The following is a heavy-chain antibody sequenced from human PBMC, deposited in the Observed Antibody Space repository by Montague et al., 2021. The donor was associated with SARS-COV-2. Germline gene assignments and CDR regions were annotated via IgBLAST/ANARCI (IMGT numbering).Heavy chain of an antibody. V-gene: IGHV3-7*01. CDR3: ARGGRGTSCYWEY. CDR1: RFSFSSYR. CDR2: IDRDGYEV. J-gene: IGHJ4*02. Sequence: SLRLSCAASRFSFSSYRMTWIRQAPGKGPEWVATIDRDGYEVYYVDSVKGRFTISRDNARNSLYLQLTSLRGEDTAVYYCARGGRGTSCYWEYWGQGTLVTVSS. D-gene: IGHD2-2*01.